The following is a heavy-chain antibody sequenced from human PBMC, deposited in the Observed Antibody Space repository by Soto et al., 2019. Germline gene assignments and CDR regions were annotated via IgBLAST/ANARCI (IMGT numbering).Heavy chain of an antibody. Sequence: ASVKVSCKASGYTFSDYFIQWLRQAPGQGLEWVAWINPKTAATNYAKKFQDRVTLTSDTSFSTAYLELTRLRPDDTAVYYCARVKWGLDYYSGMDVWGQGTAVTVSS. CDR2: INPKTAAT. V-gene: IGHV1-2*02. J-gene: IGHJ6*02. D-gene: IGHD1-26*01. CDR3: ARVKWGLDYYSGMDV. CDR1: GYTFSDYF.